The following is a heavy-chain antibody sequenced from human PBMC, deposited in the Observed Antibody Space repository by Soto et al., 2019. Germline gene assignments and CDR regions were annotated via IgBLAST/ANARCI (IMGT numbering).Heavy chain of an antibody. D-gene: IGHD3-9*01. CDR2: INGDGSST. V-gene: IGHV3-74*01. J-gene: IGHJ4*02. Sequence: PGGSLRLSCAASGFTFSTYWMHWVRQPPGKGLVWVSRINGDGSSTSYADSVKGRFTISRDNAKNTLYLQMNSLRAEDTAVYYCAKGGAVYGLLTHDYWGQGTLVTVSS. CDR3: AKGGAVYGLLTHDY. CDR1: GFTFSTYW.